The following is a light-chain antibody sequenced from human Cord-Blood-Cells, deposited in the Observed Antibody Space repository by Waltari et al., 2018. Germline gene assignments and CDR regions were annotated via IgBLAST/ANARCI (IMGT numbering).Light chain of an antibody. V-gene: IGKV2-24*01. CDR1: QSLVHSDGNTY. J-gene: IGKJ2*01. Sequence: IVLTKTPLSLSTTFAQTASFSCRSSQSLVHSDGNTYLSWLQQRPGQPPRLLIYNISNRVSGVPDRFSGSGAGTDFTLKISRVEAEDVGVYYCMQATQLPHTFGQGTKLEIK. CDR3: MQATQLPHT. CDR2: NIS.